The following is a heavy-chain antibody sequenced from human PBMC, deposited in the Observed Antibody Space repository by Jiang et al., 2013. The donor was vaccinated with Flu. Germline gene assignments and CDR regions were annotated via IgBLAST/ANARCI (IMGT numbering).Heavy chain of an antibody. CDR3: AKDMGHYYDSSGPNGY. CDR1: GFTFSSYG. D-gene: IGHD3-22*01. CDR2: ISYDGSNK. J-gene: IGHJ4*02. Sequence: QLVESGGGVVQPGRSLRLSCAASGFTFSSYGMHWVRQAPGKGLEWVAVISYDGSNKYYADSVKGRFTISRDNSKNTLYLQMNSLRAEDTAVYYCAKDMGHYYDSSGPNGYWGQGTLVTVSS. V-gene: IGHV3-30*18.